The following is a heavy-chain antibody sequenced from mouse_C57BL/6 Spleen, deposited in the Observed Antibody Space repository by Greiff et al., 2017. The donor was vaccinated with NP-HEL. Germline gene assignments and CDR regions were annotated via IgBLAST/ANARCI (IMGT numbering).Heavy chain of an antibody. CDR1: GYTFTSYW. D-gene: IGHD3-1*01. V-gene: IGHV1-50*01. CDR3: ARGNFRDYAMDY. J-gene: IGHJ4*01. Sequence: VKLQQPGAELVKPGASVKLSCKASGYTFTSYWMQWVKQRPGQGLEWIGEIDPSDSYTNSNQKFKGKATLTVDTSSSTAYMQVSSLTSEDSAVYYCARGNFRDYAMDYWGKGTSVTVSS. CDR2: IDPSDSYT.